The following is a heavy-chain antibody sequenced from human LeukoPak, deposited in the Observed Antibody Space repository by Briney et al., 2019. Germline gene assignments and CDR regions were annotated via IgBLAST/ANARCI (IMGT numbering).Heavy chain of an antibody. Sequence: SETLSLTCSVSGDSITGYYWGWIRQPPGKGLEWIGNIYYTGNTYYNSSLKSRVTISVDTSKNQFSLKLSSVTAADTAVYYCARDPRIAVAGSNFDYWGQGTLVTVSS. CDR3: ARDPRIAVAGSNFDY. CDR1: GDSITGYY. J-gene: IGHJ4*02. D-gene: IGHD6-19*01. V-gene: IGHV4-39*07. CDR2: IYYTGNT.